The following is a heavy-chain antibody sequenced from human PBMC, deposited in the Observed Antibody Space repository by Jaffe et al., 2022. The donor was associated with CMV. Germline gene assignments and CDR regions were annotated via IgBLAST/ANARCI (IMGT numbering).Heavy chain of an antibody. V-gene: IGHV4-39*01. D-gene: IGHD6-13*01. CDR3: ARHPITRRQLGNYFDS. Sequence: QVQLQESGPGLVKPSETLSLTCTVSGDSTRNSDYYWGWIRQPPGSGLEWIASVFYSQYTYYNPSLKSRVTVSVDTTDNEFSLSLRSVTAADTAVYYCARHPITRRQLGNYFDSWGPGTIVAVSS. J-gene: IGHJ4*02. CDR1: GDSTRNSDYY. CDR2: VFYSQYT.